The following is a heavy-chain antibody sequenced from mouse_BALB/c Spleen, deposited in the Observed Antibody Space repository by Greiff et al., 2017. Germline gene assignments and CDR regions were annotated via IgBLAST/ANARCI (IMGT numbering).Heavy chain of an antibody. J-gene: IGHJ3*01. D-gene: IGHD2-4*01. CDR1: GYTFTSYW. V-gene: IGHV1-87*01. CDR3: AIMITSY. CDR2: IYPGDGDT. Sequence: QVQLQQSGAELARPGASVKLSCKASGYTFTSYWMQWVKQRPGQGLEWIGAIYPGDGDTRYTQKFKGKATLTADKSSSTAYMQLSSLASEDSAVYYCAIMITSYWGQGTLVTVSA.